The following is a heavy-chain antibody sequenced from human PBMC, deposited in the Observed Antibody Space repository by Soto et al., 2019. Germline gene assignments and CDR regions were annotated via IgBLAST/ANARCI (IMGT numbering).Heavy chain of an antibody. CDR3: PLFYYDSSGSIRS. CDR1: GFTFGDNA. D-gene: IGHD3-22*01. J-gene: IGHJ4*02. V-gene: IGHV3-49*04. Sequence: SLILSRLTAGFTFGDNAICVVRQPPGKGLEWGGFIRSKTYGERTDYAESLKGRFTISRDDSESIVYLQMNSLETEDTGLYYCPLFYYDSSGSIRSWGQGTLVTVSS. CDR2: IRSKTYGERT.